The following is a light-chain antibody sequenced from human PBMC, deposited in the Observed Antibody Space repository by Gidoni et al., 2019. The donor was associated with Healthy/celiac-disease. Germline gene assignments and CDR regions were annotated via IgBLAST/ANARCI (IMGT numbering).Light chain of an antibody. CDR1: QDISNY. CDR2: DAS. V-gene: IGKV1-33*01. J-gene: IGKJ4*01. CDR3: QQYGNLPLT. Sequence: DIQMTQSPSSLSASVGDRVTITCQASQDISNYSNWYQQKPGKAPKLLIYDASNLETGVPSRFSGSGSGTDFTFTISSLQPEDIATYYCQQYGNLPLTFGGGTKVEIK.